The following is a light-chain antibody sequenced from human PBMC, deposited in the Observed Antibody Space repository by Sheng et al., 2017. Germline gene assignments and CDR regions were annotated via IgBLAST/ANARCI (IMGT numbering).Light chain of an antibody. CDR2: DAS. CDR1: QSVSSY. V-gene: IGKV3-11*01. Sequence: EIVLTQSPATLSLSPGERATLSCRASQSVSSYLAWYQQKPGQAPRLLIYDASNRATGIPARFSGSGSGTDFTLTISRLEPEDFAVYYCQQYGGSRTFGQGTKVEI. J-gene: IGKJ1*01. CDR3: QQYGGSRT.